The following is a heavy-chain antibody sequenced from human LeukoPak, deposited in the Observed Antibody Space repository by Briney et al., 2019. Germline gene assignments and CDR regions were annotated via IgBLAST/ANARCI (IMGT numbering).Heavy chain of an antibody. CDR1: GFTFSNYG. D-gene: IGHD3-10*01. V-gene: IGHV3-30*03. J-gene: IGHJ4*02. CDR2: ISYDGSNK. CDR3: ARVLDYYGSGTRDFDY. Sequence: PGGSLRLSCAASGFTFSNYGMHWVRQAPGRGLEWVAFISYDGSNKYYADSVKGRFTISRDNSKNTLYLQMNSLRAEDTAVYYCARVLDYYGSGTRDFDYWGQGTLVTVSS.